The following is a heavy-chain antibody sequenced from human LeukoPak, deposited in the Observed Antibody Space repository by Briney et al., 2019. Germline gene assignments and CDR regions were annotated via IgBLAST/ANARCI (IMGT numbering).Heavy chain of an antibody. CDR2: ISAYNGNT. V-gene: IGHV1-18*01. J-gene: IGHJ4*02. CDR1: GYTFTSYG. Sequence: ASVKVSCKASGYTFTSYGISWVRQAPGQGLEWMGWISAYNGNTNYAQKLRGRVTMTTDTSTSTAYMELRSLRSDDTAVYYCARAAGPMVRGVIIIDYFDYWGQGTLVTVSS. CDR3: ARAAGPMVRGVIIIDYFDY. D-gene: IGHD3-10*01.